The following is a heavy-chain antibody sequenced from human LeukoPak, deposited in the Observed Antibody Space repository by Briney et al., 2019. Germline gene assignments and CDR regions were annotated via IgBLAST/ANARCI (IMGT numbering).Heavy chain of an antibody. J-gene: IGHJ4*02. V-gene: IGHV3-21*04. D-gene: IGHD3-9*01. CDR1: GFTFSSYS. CDR2: ISSSSSYI. CDR3: AKDQSGYDSLTGYGFDY. Sequence: GGSLRLSCAASGFTFSSYSMNWVRQAPGKGLEWVSSISSSSSYIYYADSVKGRFTISRDNSKNTLYLQMNSLRVGDTAVYYCAKDQSGYDSLTGYGFDYWGQGTLVAVSS.